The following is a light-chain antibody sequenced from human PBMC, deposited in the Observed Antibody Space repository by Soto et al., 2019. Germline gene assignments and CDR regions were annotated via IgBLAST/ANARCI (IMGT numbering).Light chain of an antibody. CDR1: QSISNW. CDR3: QQSNTYPWT. V-gene: IGKV1-5*03. J-gene: IGKJ1*01. Sequence: DIQITQSPSTRSASVGDRVTITCRASQSISNWLAWYRQKPGKAPKILIYLASSLESGVPSRFSGSGSGTEFTLTISNLQPDDFATSYCQQSNTYPWTFGQGTKVDIK. CDR2: LAS.